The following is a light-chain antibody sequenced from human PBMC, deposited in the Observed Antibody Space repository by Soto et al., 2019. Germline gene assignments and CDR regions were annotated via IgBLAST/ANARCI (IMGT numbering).Light chain of an antibody. CDR3: QQSSITPRS. CDR1: QSISTY. V-gene: IGKV1-39*01. CDR2: GAS. J-gene: IGKJ1*01. Sequence: DIRLTQSPSSLSASVGDRVTISCRASQSISTYLMWYHQKPGKAPNLLIYGASGLQNGVPSRFAGSGSGTEFTLTITGLKPEDFGTYYCQQSSITPRSFGQGTKVEI.